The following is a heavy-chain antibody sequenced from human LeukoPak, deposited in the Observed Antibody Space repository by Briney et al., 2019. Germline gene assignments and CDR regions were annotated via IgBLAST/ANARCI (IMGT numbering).Heavy chain of an antibody. Sequence: GASVKVSCKVSGYTLTQLSMHWVRQAPGKGLEWMGGFDPEDGETIYAQKFQGRVTMTEDTSTDTAYMELSSLRSEDTAVYYCAAASIVKSDYYGMDVWGQGTTVTVSS. CDR3: AAASIVKSDYYGMDV. CDR1: GYTLTQLS. J-gene: IGHJ6*02. V-gene: IGHV1-24*01. D-gene: IGHD1-26*01. CDR2: FDPEDGET.